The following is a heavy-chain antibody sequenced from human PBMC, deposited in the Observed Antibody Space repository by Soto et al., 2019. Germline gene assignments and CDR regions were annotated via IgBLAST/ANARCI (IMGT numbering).Heavy chain of an antibody. J-gene: IGHJ6*02. CDR3: ARNGSPRKQQLVFYYYGMDV. CDR2: IIPILGIA. CDR1: GGTFSSYT. D-gene: IGHD6-13*01. Sequence: SVKVSCKASGGTFSSYTISWVRQAPGQGLEWMGRIIPILGIANYAQKFQGRVTITADKSTSTAYMELSSLRSEDTAVYYCARNGSPRKQQLVFYYYGMDVWGQGTTVTVSS. V-gene: IGHV1-69*02.